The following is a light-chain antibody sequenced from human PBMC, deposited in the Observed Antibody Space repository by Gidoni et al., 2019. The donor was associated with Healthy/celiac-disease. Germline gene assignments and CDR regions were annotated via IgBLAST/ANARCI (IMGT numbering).Light chain of an antibody. CDR3: QPSYRTPPA. V-gene: IGKV1-39*01. J-gene: IGKJ5*01. CDR1: QSISSY. CDR2: AAS. Sequence: DIQMTQSPASLSASVGDRVTITCRASQSISSYLNWYQQKPGKAPKLLIYAASSLQSGVPSRFRGSGSGTDFTLTISSLQPEDFATYYCQPSYRTPPAFGQGTRLEIK.